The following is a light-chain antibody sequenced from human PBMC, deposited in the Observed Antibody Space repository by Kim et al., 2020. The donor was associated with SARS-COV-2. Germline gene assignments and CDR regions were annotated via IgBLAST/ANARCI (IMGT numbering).Light chain of an antibody. CDR3: GTWDSSLSAWV. V-gene: IGLV1-51*01. CDR2: DNN. Sequence: QSVLTQPPSVSAAPGQRVTISCSGSSSNIGSNYVSWYQHLPGTAPKLLIYDNNERPTGIPDRFSGSKSGTSATLGITGLQTGDEADYYCGTWDSSLSAWVFGGGTQLTVL. CDR1: SSNIGSNY. J-gene: IGLJ2*01.